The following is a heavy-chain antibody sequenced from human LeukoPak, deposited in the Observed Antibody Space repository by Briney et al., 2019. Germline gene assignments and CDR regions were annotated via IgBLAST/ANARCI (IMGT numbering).Heavy chain of an antibody. J-gene: IGHJ5*02. D-gene: IGHD3-22*01. CDR3: ARPYYYDSRIDP. CDR1: GGFLSSGDYY. Sequence: SETLSLICTVSGGFLSSGDYYWSWIRQPPGKGLVGIAYMYYSGSTYYNPSLKSGVTMSADTSKNQHSLKLSSVTAADTAVYYCARPYYYDSRIDPWGQGILVTVSS. V-gene: IGHV4-30-4*01. CDR2: MYYSGST.